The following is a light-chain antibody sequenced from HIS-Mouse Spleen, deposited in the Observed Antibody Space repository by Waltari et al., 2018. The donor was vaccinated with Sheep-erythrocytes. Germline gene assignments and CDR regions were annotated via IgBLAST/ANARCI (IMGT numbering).Light chain of an antibody. J-gene: IGLJ2*01. CDR3: CSYAGSSTLV. Sequence: QSALTQPASVSGSPGQSITIPCTGTSRDVGGYNLVSWSQQHPGKAPKLMILEGSKRPSGVSNRFSGSKSGNTGSLAISGLQGEDEADYYCCSYAGSSTLVFGGGTKLTVL. CDR2: EGS. V-gene: IGLV2-23*01. CDR1: SRDVGGYNL.